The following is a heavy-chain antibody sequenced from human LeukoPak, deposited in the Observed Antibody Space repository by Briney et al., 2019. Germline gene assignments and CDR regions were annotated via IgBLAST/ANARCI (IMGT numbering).Heavy chain of an antibody. Sequence: TGGSLRLSCAASGFTFSSYGMHWVRQAPGKGLEWVAVISYDGSNKYYADSVKGRFIISRDNSRNTLYMQMISLRAEDTAVYYCARIITAAGSDYWGQGTLVTVSS. CDR2: ISYDGSNK. CDR3: ARIITAAGSDY. J-gene: IGHJ4*02. D-gene: IGHD2-15*01. CDR1: GFTFSSYG. V-gene: IGHV3-30*03.